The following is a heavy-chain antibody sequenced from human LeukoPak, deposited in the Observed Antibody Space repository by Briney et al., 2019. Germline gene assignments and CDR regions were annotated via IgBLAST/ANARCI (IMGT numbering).Heavy chain of an antibody. D-gene: IGHD3-10*01. CDR3: ARDPVYGSGTF. Sequence: SETLSLTCTVAGGSISTGDYYWSWIRQPPGKGLEWIGYIYYSGTTYYNPSLKGRISFSMQTTKNQFSLNLRSVTAADTAVYYCARDPVYGSGTFWGQGTLVTVSS. J-gene: IGHJ4*02. V-gene: IGHV4-30-4*01. CDR2: IYYSGTT. CDR1: GGSISTGDYY.